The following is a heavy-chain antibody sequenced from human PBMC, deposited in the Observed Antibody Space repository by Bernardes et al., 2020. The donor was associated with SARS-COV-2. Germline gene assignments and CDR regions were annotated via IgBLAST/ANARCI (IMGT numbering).Heavy chain of an antibody. CDR2: ISYDGSNK. V-gene: IGHV3-30-3*01. CDR3: ARWGQGPKSYYYDSSGPRAAQYYYGMDV. J-gene: IGHJ6*02. CDR1: GFTFSSYA. Sequence: GGSLRLSCAASGFTFSSYAMHWVRQAPGKGLEWVAVISYDGSNKYYADSVKGRFTISRDNSKNTLYLQMNSLRAEDTAVYYCARWGQGPKSYYYDSSGPRAAQYYYGMDVWGQGTTVTVSS. D-gene: IGHD3-22*01.